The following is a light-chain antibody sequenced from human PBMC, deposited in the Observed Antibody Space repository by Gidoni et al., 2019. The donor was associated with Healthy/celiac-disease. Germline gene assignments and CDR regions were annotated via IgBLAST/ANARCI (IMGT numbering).Light chain of an antibody. CDR1: QSVSSY. Sequence: DIVLTQSPATLSLSPGERATLSCRASQSVSSYLAWYQQKPGQAPRRLIYDASNRATGIPARFSGGGSGTDFTLTISSLEPEDFAVYYCHQRSTWPMCSFGQGTKLEIK. V-gene: IGKV3-11*01. J-gene: IGKJ2*04. CDR2: DAS. CDR3: HQRSTWPMCS.